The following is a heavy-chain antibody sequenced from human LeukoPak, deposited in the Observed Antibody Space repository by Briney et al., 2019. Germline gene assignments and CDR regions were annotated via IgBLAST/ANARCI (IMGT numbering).Heavy chain of an antibody. CDR1: GFTFSSYG. Sequence: PGGSLRLSCAASGFTFSSYGMHWVRQAPGKGLGWVAFIRYDGSNKYYADSVKGRFTISRDNSKNTLYLQMNSLRAEDTAVYYCAKDPRKSVGYYDSSGSGYWGQGTLVTVSS. V-gene: IGHV3-30*02. D-gene: IGHD3-22*01. CDR3: AKDPRKSVGYYDSSGSGY. CDR2: IRYDGSNK. J-gene: IGHJ4*02.